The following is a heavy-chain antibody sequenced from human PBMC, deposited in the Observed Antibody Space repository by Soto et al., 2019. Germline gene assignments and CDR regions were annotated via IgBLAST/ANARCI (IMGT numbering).Heavy chain of an antibody. J-gene: IGHJ4*02. D-gene: IGHD5-18*01. CDR3: ANSWDNYGPTRYFDY. CDR1: GFTFSTYG. CDR2: ISYDGSNK. Sequence: QVQLVESGGGVVQPGRSLRLSCAASGFTFSTYGMQWVRQAPVKGLEWVAVISYDGSNKYYADSVKGRFTISRDNSKNTLFLQMNSLRAEDTAVYYCANSWDNYGPTRYFDYWGKGTLVTVSS. V-gene: IGHV3-30*18.